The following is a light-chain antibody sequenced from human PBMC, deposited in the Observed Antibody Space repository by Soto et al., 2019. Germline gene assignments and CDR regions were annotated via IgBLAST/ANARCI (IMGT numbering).Light chain of an antibody. CDR3: QQSYSIPYT. J-gene: IGKJ2*01. Sequence: DVQMTQSPSSLSASVGDRVTITCRPSQSIDTFLNWYQQKPGRAPKLLISAATTLHTGVPSRFSGSGSGTHFTLTTISLHPEDSATYFCQQSYSIPYTFALGTKLEIK. V-gene: IGKV1-39*01. CDR1: QSIDTF. CDR2: AAT.